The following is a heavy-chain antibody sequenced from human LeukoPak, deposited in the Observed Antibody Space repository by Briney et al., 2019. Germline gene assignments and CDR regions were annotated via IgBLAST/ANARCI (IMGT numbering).Heavy chain of an antibody. CDR3: ARVIRTGWNYFDY. CDR1: GFTVSSNY. D-gene: IGHD3/OR15-3a*01. Sequence: GGSLRLSCAASGFTVSSNYMSWVRQAPGKGLEWVSVIYSGGSTYYADSVKGRFTISRDNSKNTLYLQMNSLRAEDTAVYYCARVIRTGWNYFDYWGQGTLVTVSS. V-gene: IGHV3-53*01. J-gene: IGHJ4*02. CDR2: IYSGGST.